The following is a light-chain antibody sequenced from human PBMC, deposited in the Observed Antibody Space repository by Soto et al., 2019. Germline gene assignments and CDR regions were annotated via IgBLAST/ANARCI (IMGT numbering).Light chain of an antibody. V-gene: IGKV1-5*03. CDR1: QTISSW. CDR3: QHYNSYSEA. Sequence: DIHMTQSPSTQSGSVGYRVTITCXASQTISSWLAWYQQKPGKAPKLLIYKASTLKSGVPSRFSGSGSGTEFTLTISSLQPDDFATYYCQHYNSYSEAFGQGTKVDIK. CDR2: KAS. J-gene: IGKJ1*01.